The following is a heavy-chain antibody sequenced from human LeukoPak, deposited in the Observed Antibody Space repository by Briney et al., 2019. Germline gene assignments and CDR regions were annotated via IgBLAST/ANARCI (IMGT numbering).Heavy chain of an antibody. V-gene: IGHV4-59*08. CDR3: ARHDHRGGSYDY. CDR1: GASISSYY. D-gene: IGHD1-26*01. CDR2: IFYSGTT. Sequence: SETLSLTCTVSGASISSYYWSWIRQPPGRGLEWIAYIFYSGTTNYNPSLKSRVTISVDTSKNQFSLKLSSATAADTAVYYCARHDHRGGSYDYWGQGTLVTVSS. J-gene: IGHJ4*02.